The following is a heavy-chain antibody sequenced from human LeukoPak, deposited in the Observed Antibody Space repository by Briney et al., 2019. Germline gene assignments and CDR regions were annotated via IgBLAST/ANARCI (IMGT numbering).Heavy chain of an antibody. V-gene: IGHV1-46*01. Sequence: ASVKVSCKASGYTFTSYYMHWVRQAPGQGLEWRGIINPRDGSTSYAQQFQGRVTMTRDTSTSTVYMELRSLRSEDTAVYYCARHLGIAGTTKWTYYYGMDVWGQGTTVTVSS. CDR1: GYTFTSYY. CDR3: ARHLGIAGTTKWTYYYGMDV. D-gene: IGHD1-7*01. J-gene: IGHJ6*02. CDR2: INPRDGST.